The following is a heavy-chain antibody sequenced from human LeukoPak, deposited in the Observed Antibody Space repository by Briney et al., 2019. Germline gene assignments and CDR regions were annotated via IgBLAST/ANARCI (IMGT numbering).Heavy chain of an antibody. CDR2: ICYDGSKR. V-gene: IGHV3-33*01. J-gene: IGHJ2*01. CDR3: ARGRGDNSDWYFDL. CDR1: GFTFSRYG. D-gene: IGHD2-21*01. Sequence: GGSLRLSCAASGFTFSRYGMNWVRQPPGKGVEGVAVICYDGSKRYYADSVKGRFTISTDDSKHTQYLQMDSLRAEDTAVYYCARGRGDNSDWYFDLWGRGTLVTVSS.